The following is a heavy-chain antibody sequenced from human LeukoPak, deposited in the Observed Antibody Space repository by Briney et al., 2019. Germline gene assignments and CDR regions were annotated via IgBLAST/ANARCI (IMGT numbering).Heavy chain of an antibody. CDR3: ARETAGPTREAAFDI. V-gene: IGHV3-30-3*01. CDR2: ISYDGSTK. Sequence: GGSLRLSCAASGFTFSSYAMHWVRQAPGKGLEWVAIISYDGSTKNYADSVKGRFTISRDNSENTLYLQMISLRADDTAVYFCARETAGPTREAAFDIWGQGTMVTVSS. D-gene: IGHD1-26*01. CDR1: GFTFSSYA. J-gene: IGHJ3*02.